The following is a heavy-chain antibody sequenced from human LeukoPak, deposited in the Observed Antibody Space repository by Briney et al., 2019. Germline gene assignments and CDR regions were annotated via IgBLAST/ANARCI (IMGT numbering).Heavy chain of an antibody. V-gene: IGHV1-2*02. D-gene: IGHD2-2*02. J-gene: IGHJ4*02. CDR1: GYTFTGYY. CDR2: INPNSGGT. CDR3: ARGTPYCRSASCYNY. Sequence: ASVKVSCKASGYTFTGYYMHWVRQAPGQGLEWMGWINPNSGGTNYAQNFQGRVTMTRHTSISTAYMELSGLRSEDTAVYYCARGTPYCRSASCYNYWGQGTVVTVSS.